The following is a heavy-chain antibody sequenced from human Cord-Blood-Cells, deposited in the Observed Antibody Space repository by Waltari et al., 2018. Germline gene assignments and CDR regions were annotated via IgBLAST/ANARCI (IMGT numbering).Heavy chain of an antibody. J-gene: IGHJ4*02. CDR1: GFTFSSYS. V-gene: IGHV3-48*01. Sequence: EVQLVESGGGLVQPGGSLRLSCAASGFTFSSYSMNWVRQAPGKGLEWVSYISSSSSTIYYADSVKGRFTISRDNAKNSLYLQMNSLRAEDTAVYYCARDRTGEPFDYWGQGTLVTVSS. CDR2: ISSSSSTI. D-gene: IGHD2-21*01. CDR3: ARDRTGEPFDY.